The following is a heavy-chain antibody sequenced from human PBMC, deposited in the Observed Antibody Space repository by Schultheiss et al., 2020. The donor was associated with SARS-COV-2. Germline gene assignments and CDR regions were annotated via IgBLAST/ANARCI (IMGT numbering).Heavy chain of an antibody. V-gene: IGHV4-59*08. CDR3: ARVNPIFGVVNDY. J-gene: IGHJ4*02. CDR1: GGSISSYY. CDR2: IYNSGST. Sequence: SETLSLTCTVSGGSISSYYWSWIRQPPGKGLEWIGYIYNSGSTNNNPSLTSRVTISADTSKNQFSLKLSSVTAADTAVYYCARVNPIFGVVNDYWGQGTLVTVSS. D-gene: IGHD3-3*01.